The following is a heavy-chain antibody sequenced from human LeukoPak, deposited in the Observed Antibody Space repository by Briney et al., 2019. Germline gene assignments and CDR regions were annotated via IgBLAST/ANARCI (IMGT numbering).Heavy chain of an antibody. CDR3: AKLPTYYYDSSGYQDY. V-gene: IGHV3-23*01. J-gene: IGHJ4*02. Sequence: GGSLRLSCAASGFTFSSYAMSWVRQAPGQGLEWVSAISGSGGSTYYADSVKGRFTISRDNSKNTLYLQMNSLRAEDTAVYYCAKLPTYYYDSSGYQDYWGQGTLVTVSS. D-gene: IGHD3-22*01. CDR1: GFTFSSYA. CDR2: ISGSGGST.